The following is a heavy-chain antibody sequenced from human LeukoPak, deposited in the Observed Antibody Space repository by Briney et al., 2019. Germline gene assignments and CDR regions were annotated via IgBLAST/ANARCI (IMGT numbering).Heavy chain of an antibody. CDR3: AKESLLLWESCFDY. D-gene: IGHD3-10*01. Sequence: GGSLRLSCAASGFTFSSYGMHWVRQAPGKGVEWVAVISYDGSKKKYADSVRGRFTISKDNFKNTVYLQMKSLRAEDTAVYYCAKESLLLWESCFDYWGQGTLVTVSS. CDR2: ISYDGSKK. J-gene: IGHJ4*02. CDR1: GFTFSSYG. V-gene: IGHV3-30*18.